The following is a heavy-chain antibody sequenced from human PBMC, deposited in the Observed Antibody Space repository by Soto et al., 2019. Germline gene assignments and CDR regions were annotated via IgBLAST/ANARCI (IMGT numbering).Heavy chain of an antibody. D-gene: IGHD3-22*01. V-gene: IGHV4-59*01. J-gene: IGHJ4*02. Sequence: PSETLSLTCTVSGGSISSYYWSWIRQPPGKGLEWIGYIYYSGSTNYNPSLKSRVTISVDTSKNQFSLKLSSVTAADTAVYYCALRSMAVVPEYWGQGTLVTVSS. CDR3: ALRSMAVVPEY. CDR2: IYYSGST. CDR1: GGSISSYY.